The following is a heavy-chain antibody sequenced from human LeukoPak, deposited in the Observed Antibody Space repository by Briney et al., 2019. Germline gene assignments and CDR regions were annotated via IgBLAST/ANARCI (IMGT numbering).Heavy chain of an antibody. Sequence: GGSLRLSCAASGFTFSSYWMSWVRQAPGKGLEWVANIKQDGSEKYYVDSVKGRFTISRDNAKNSLYLQMNSPRAEDTAVYYCARLPPSGYSSGWPRFYWGQGTLVTVSS. V-gene: IGHV3-7*01. CDR1: GFTFSSYW. CDR3: ARLPPSGYSSGWPRFY. D-gene: IGHD6-19*01. J-gene: IGHJ4*02. CDR2: IKQDGSEK.